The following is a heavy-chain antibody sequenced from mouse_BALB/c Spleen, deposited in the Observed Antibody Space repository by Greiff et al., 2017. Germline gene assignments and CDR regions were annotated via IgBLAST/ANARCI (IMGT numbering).Heavy chain of an antibody. CDR1: GYTFTSYY. CDR3: ARGYYDYYYFDY. Sequence: QVQLKQSGPELVKPGASVRISCKASGYTFTSYYIHWVKQRPGQGLEWIGWIYPGNVNTKYNEKFKGKATLTADKSSSTAYMQLSSLTSEDSAVYFCARGYYDYYYFDYWGQGTTLTVSS. D-gene: IGHD2-4*01. J-gene: IGHJ2*01. CDR2: IYPGNVNT. V-gene: IGHV1S56*01.